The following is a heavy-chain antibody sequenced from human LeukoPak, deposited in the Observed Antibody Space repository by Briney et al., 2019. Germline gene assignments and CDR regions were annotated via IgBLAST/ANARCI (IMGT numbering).Heavy chain of an antibody. Sequence: SGGSLRLSCAASGFTFSSYGMHWVRQAPGKGLEWVAVIWYDGSNKYYADSVKGRFTISRDNSKNTLYLQMNSLRAEDTAVYYCARDTGVGATGWDYFDYWGQGTLVTVSS. V-gene: IGHV3-33*01. CDR3: ARDTGVGATGWDYFDY. D-gene: IGHD1-26*01. CDR1: GFTFSSYG. J-gene: IGHJ4*02. CDR2: IWYDGSNK.